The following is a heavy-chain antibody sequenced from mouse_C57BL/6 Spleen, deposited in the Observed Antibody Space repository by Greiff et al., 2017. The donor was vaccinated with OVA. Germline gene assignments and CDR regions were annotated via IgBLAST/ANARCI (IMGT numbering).Heavy chain of an antibody. CDR2: INPGSGGT. J-gene: IGHJ4*01. D-gene: IGHD1-2*01. CDR1: GYAFTNYL. V-gene: IGHV1-54*01. Sequence: VQLQESGAELVRPGTSVKVSCKASGYAFTNYLIEWVKQRPGQGLEWIGVINPGSGGTNYNEKFKGKATLTADKSSSTAYMQLSSLTSEDSAVYFCARGDYYGTRAMDYWGQGTSVTVSS. CDR3: ARGDYYGTRAMDY.